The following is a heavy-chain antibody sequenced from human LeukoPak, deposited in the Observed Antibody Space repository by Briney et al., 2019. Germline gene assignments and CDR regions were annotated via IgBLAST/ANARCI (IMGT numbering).Heavy chain of an antibody. J-gene: IGHJ3*02. CDR3: ARVGYCSSTSCYLVRWDDAFDI. D-gene: IGHD2-2*01. Sequence: GASVTVSSTPSGYTFTAYYMHWVRQAPGQGREGMGWINPNSGGTNYAQKFQGRVTMTRDTSIRTAYMELSRLRSDDTAVYYCARVGYCSSTSCYLVRWDDAFDIWGQGTMVTVSS. V-gene: IGHV1-2*02. CDR2: INPNSGGT. CDR1: GYTFTAYY.